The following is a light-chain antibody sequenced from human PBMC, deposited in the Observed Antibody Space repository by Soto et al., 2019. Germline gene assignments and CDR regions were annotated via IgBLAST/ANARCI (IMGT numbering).Light chain of an antibody. CDR1: QSVTSRY. J-gene: IGKJ2*01. V-gene: IGKV3-20*01. CDR3: QQYITSPPMYT. CDR2: GAS. Sequence: ETVLTQSPGTLSLSPGERATLSCRASQSVTSRYLAWYQQKPGQAPRLLIYGASNRATGIPDRFSGSGSGTEFTLTISRPEPEDFAVYYCQQYITSPPMYTFGQGTKLEIK.